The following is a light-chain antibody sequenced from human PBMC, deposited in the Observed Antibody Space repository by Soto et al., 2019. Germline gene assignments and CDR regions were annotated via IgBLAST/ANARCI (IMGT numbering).Light chain of an antibody. CDR2: VAT. V-gene: IGKV1-39*01. J-gene: IGKJ1*01. CDR3: QQRYITPQT. CDR1: QSISSY. Sequence: DIQMTQSPSSLSASVGDRVTITCRARQSISSYLNCYQQKPGQAPNLLIYVATNLQCGVPPRFSGRGSWTDFTPNISSLKPDDLATYYCQQRYITPQTFGQGTPVEIK.